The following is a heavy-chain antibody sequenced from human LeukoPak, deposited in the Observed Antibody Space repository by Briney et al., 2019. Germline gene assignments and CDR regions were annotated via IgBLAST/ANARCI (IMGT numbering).Heavy chain of an antibody. CDR3: ARARITIFGVVSGAFDP. V-gene: IGHV4-39*01. CDR2: IYYSGST. J-gene: IGHJ5*02. Sequence: PSETLSLTCTVSGGSISSYYWGWIRQPPGKGLEWIGSIYYSGSTYYNPSLKSRVTISVDTSKNQFSLKLSSVTAADTAVYYCARARITIFGVVSGAFDPWGQGTLVTVSS. CDR1: GGSISSYY. D-gene: IGHD3-3*01.